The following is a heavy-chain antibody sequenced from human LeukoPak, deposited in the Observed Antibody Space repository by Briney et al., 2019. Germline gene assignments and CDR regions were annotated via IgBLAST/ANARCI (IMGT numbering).Heavy chain of an antibody. J-gene: IGHJ3*01. CDR2: ISYDGSNK. V-gene: IGHV3-30*04. CDR3: AREMAVTTD. Sequence: QTGGSLRLSCAASGFTFSSYAMHWVRQAPGKGLEWVAVISYDGSNKYYADSVKGRFTISRDNSKNTLYLQMNSLRAEDTAVYYCAREMAVTTDWGQGTMVTVSS. CDR1: GFTFSSYA. D-gene: IGHD4-17*01.